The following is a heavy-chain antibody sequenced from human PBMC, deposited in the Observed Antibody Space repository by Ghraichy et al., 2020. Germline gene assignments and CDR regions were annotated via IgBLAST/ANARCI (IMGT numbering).Heavy chain of an antibody. CDR3: ARGGPSKYYFDN. D-gene: IGHD2/OR15-2a*01. CDR2: IYTGGST. V-gene: IGHV3-53*01. Sequence: GSLRLSCAASGFTVSSNYMSWVRQAPGKGLEWVSVIYTGGSTFYADSMKGRFTISRDNSKNTLYLQMNSLRAEDTAVYYCARGGPSKYYFDNWGKGTLVSVSS. J-gene: IGHJ4*02. CDR1: GFTVSSNY.